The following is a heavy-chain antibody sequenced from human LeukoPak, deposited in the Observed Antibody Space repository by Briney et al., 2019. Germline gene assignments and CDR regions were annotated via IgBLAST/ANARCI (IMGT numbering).Heavy chain of an antibody. CDR3: ARALSYCSSTSCYLDWFDP. CDR1: GYTFTSYD. D-gene: IGHD2-2*01. V-gene: IGHV1-8*01. Sequence: GASVKVSCKASGYTFTSYDINWVRQATGQGLEWMGWMNPNSGNTGYAQKFQGRVTMTRNTSISTAYMELSSLRSEDTAVYYCARALSYCSSTSCYLDWFDPWGQGTLVTVSS. CDR2: MNPNSGNT. J-gene: IGHJ5*02.